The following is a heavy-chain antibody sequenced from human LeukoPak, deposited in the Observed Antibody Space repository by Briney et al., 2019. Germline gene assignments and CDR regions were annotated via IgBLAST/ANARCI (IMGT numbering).Heavy chain of an antibody. J-gene: IGHJ4*02. Sequence: SETLSLTCTVSGGSISSYYWSWIRQPPGKGLEWIGYIYYSGSTNYNPSLKSRVTISVDTSKNQFSLKLSSVTAADTAVYYCVRTSGDTIFGDIDYWGQGTLVTVSS. CDR3: VRTSGDTIFGDIDY. CDR2: IYYSGST. CDR1: GGSISSYY. D-gene: IGHD3-3*01. V-gene: IGHV4-59*01.